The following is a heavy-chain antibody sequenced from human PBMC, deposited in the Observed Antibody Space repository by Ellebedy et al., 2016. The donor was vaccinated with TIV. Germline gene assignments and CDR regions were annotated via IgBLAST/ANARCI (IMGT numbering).Heavy chain of an antibody. Sequence: GESLKISCVVSGFTINSNYMSWVRQAPGKGLEWVSLISVGGGTYYADSVKGRFTVSRDNSRNTLFLQMNGLRAEDTAVYYCAGETFNDVDLDLWGLFDIWGQGTTVTASS. J-gene: IGHJ3*02. CDR3: AGETFNDVDLDLWGLFDI. D-gene: IGHD3-16*01. V-gene: IGHV3-66*01. CDR2: ISVGGGT. CDR1: GFTINSNY.